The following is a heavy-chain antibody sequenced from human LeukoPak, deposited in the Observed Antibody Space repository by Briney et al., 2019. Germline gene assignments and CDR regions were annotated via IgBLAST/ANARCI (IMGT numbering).Heavy chain of an antibody. J-gene: IGHJ3*02. Sequence: GASVKVSCKASGYTFTSYGISWVRQAPGQGLEWMGWISAYNGNTNYAQKLQGRVTMTTDTSTSTAYMELRSLRSDDTAVYYCASSYDSSGNDAFDNWGQGTMVTVSS. CDR1: GYTFTSYG. V-gene: IGHV1-18*01. CDR2: ISAYNGNT. CDR3: ASSYDSSGNDAFDN. D-gene: IGHD3-22*01.